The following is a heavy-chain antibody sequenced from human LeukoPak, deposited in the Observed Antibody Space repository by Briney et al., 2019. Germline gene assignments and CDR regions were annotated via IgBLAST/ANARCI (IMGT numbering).Heavy chain of an antibody. CDR1: GFTFSSYS. J-gene: IGHJ5*02. D-gene: IGHD6-6*01. CDR3: GRRGSYSSSSRCWFDP. Sequence: GSLRLSCAASGFTFSSYSMNWVRQAPGKGLEWIGEIFQSGSTSYNPSLKSRVTISLDKSKNQFSLKLNSVTAADTAIYYCGRRGSYSSSSRCWFDPWGQGTLVTVSS. V-gene: IGHV4-4*02. CDR2: IFQSGST.